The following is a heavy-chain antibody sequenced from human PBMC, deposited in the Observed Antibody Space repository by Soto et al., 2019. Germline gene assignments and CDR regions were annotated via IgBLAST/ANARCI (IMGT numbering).Heavy chain of an antibody. Sequence: EVQVVESGGGLVQPGGSLRLSCAASGFSVTNNYMNWVRQAPGEGLEWVSIIDIGGNSYYADSVKDRFTIYRDNCNNTLYLHMDSLRTEDTAVDYCAKGPGRTGYLARQHYFDWWRQGTLVTVSP. V-gene: IGHV3-66*01. CDR1: GFSVTNNY. CDR3: AKGPGRTGYLARQHYFDW. J-gene: IGHJ4*02. CDR2: IDIGGNS. D-gene: IGHD2-15*01.